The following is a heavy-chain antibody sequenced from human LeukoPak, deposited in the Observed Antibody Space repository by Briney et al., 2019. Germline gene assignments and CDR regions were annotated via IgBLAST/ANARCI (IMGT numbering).Heavy chain of an antibody. D-gene: IGHD2-2*01. CDR1: GGSISSSSYY. CDR3: ARPRTPYQLLSAFDI. V-gene: IGHV4-39*01. Sequence: SQTLSLTCTVSGGSISSSSYYWGWIRQPPGKGLVWIGSLYYSGSTYYNPSLKSRVTISVDTSKNQFSLKLSSVTAADTAVYYCARPRTPYQLLSAFDIWGQGTMVTVSS. CDR2: LYYSGST. J-gene: IGHJ3*02.